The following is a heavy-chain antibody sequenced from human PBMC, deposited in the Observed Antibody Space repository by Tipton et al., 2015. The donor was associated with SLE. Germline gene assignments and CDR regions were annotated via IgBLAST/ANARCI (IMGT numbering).Heavy chain of an antibody. J-gene: IGHJ4*02. CDR3: ASGAGGYGEGFDY. CDR1: GGTFSSYA. Sequence: QSGAEVKKPGSSVKVSCKASGGTFSSYAINWVRQATGQGLEWMGWMNPNSGNTGYAQKFQGRVTITRNTSISTAYMELSSLRSEDTAVYYCASGAGGYGEGFDYWGQGTLVTVSS. V-gene: IGHV1-8*03. D-gene: IGHD5-12*01. CDR2: MNPNSGNT.